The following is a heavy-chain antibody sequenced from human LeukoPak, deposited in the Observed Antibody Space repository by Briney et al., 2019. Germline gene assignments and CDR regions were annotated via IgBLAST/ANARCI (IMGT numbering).Heavy chain of an antibody. V-gene: IGHV4-39*01. D-gene: IGHD5-24*01. CDR2: FSYSGNT. CDR3: ARLEMATINFDE. CDR1: GGSISSSGYY. Sequence: SETLSLICTVSGGSISSSGYYWGWIRQPPGKGLEWIGSFSYSGNTYYNPSLRSRVTISVDTSKNQFSLKRRSVTAADTAVYYCARLEMATINFDEWGQGTLVTVSS. J-gene: IGHJ4*02.